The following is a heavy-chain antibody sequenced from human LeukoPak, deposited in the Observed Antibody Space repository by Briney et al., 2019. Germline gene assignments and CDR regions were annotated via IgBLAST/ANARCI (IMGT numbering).Heavy chain of an antibody. Sequence: SETLSLTCTVSGGSISSYYWSWIRQPPGKGLEWIGEINHSGSTNYNPSLKSRVTISVDTSKNQFSLKLSSVTAADTAVYYCARGVYSYGADAFDIWGQGTMVTVSS. CDR2: INHSGST. J-gene: IGHJ3*02. V-gene: IGHV4-34*01. D-gene: IGHD5-18*01. CDR1: GGSISSYY. CDR3: ARGVYSYGADAFDI.